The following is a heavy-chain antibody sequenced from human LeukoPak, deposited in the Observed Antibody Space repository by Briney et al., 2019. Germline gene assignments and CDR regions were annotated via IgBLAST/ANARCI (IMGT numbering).Heavy chain of an antibody. Sequence: GGSLRLSCAASGFTFSRYWMSWVRQAPGKGLEWVANIKQDGNEKYYVDSVKGRFTISRDNAENSLYLQMNSLRAEDTAVYYCARDSILSYYDSSGYSGGYYYYYYYMDVWGKGTTVTVSS. J-gene: IGHJ6*03. CDR2: IKQDGNEK. CDR3: ARDSILSYYDSSGYSGGYYYYYYYMDV. V-gene: IGHV3-7*01. D-gene: IGHD3-22*01. CDR1: GFTFSRYW.